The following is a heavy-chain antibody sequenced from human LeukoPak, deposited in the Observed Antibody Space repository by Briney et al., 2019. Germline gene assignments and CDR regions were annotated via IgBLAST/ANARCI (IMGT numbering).Heavy chain of an antibody. V-gene: IGHV4-34*01. D-gene: IGHD5-18*01. CDR3: ARRRGYRHFDY. CDR1: GGSFSGYY. J-gene: IGHJ4*02. CDR2: INHSGST. Sequence: PSETLSLTCAVYGGSFSGYYWSWIRQPPGKGLEWIGEINHSGSTNYNPSLKSRVTISVDTSKNQFSLKLSSVTAADTAVYYYARRRGYRHFDYWGQGTLVTVSS.